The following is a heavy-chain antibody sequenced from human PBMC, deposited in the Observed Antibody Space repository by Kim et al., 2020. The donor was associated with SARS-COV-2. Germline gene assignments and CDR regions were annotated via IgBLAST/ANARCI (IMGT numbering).Heavy chain of an antibody. D-gene: IGHD2-15*01. Sequence: ASVKVSCKASGYTFTSYAMHWVRQAPGQRLEWMGWINAGNGNTKYSQKSQGRVTITRDTSASTAYMELSSLRSEDTAVYYCARDRGDPALLIAVTPVFASWGPGTLVTVSS. CDR1: GYTFTSYA. J-gene: IGHJ4*01. CDR2: INAGNGNT. CDR3: ARDRGDPALLIAVTPVFAS. V-gene: IGHV1-3*01.